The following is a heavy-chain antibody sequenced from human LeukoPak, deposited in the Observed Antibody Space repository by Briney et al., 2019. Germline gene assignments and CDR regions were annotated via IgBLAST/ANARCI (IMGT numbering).Heavy chain of an antibody. D-gene: IGHD6-6*01. V-gene: IGHV3-30-3*01. CDR1: GVTFSSYA. J-gene: IGHJ6*03. CDR2: ISYDGSNK. CDR3: ARETYKQLALPYYYYMDV. Sequence: GGSLRLSCAASGVTFSSYAMHWVRQAPGKGLEWVAVISYDGSNKYYADSVKGRFTISRDNSKNTLYQQMNSLRAEDTAVYYCARETYKQLALPYYYYMDVWGKGTTVTVSS.